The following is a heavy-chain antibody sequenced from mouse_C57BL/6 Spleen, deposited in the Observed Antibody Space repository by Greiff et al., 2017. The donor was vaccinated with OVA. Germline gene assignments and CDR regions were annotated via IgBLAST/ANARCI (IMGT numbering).Heavy chain of an antibody. CDR1: GFTFSSYA. Sequence: EVKVVESGGGLVKPGGSLKLSCAASGFTFSSYAMSWVRQTPEKRLEWVATISDGGSYTYYPDNVKGRFTISRDNAKNNLYLQMSHLKSEDTAMYYCAREKTGTDYAMDYWGQGTSVTVSS. D-gene: IGHD3-3*01. CDR2: ISDGGSYT. V-gene: IGHV5-4*01. CDR3: AREKTGTDYAMDY. J-gene: IGHJ4*01.